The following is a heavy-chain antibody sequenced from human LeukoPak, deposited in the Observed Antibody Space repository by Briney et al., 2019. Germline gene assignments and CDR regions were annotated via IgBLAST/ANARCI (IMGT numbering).Heavy chain of an antibody. CDR3: ARRNLYVWGSYRPLGRGFFDY. D-gene: IGHD3-16*02. CDR1: GYSISSGYY. CDR2: IYHSGST. J-gene: IGHJ4*02. Sequence: SETLSLTCTVSGYSISSGYYWGWIRQPPGKGLEWIGSIYHSGSTNYNPSLKSRVTISVDTSKNQFSLKLSSVTAADTAVYYCARRNLYVWGSYRPLGRGFFDYWGQGTLVTVSS. V-gene: IGHV4-38-2*02.